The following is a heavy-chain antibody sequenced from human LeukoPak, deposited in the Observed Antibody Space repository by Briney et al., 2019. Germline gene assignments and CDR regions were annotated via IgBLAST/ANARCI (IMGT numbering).Heavy chain of an antibody. D-gene: IGHD6-13*01. CDR3: ARGGTSGYSSSLHFWGGNYYFDY. CDR1: GFIFSDYY. CDR2: IIDSGTKI. Sequence: PGGSLRLSCAASGFIFSDYYMGWIRQAPGRGLEWVSYIIDSGTKIYYTDSVKGRFTMSRDNAKNALFLQMNSLRAEGTAVYYCARGGTSGYSSSLHFWGGNYYFDYWGQGTLVTVSS. J-gene: IGHJ4*02. V-gene: IGHV3-11*04.